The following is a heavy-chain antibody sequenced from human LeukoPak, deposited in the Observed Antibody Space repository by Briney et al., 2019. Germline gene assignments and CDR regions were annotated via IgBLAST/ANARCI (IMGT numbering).Heavy chain of an antibody. Sequence: PGGSLRLSCAASGFTFSSYAMSWVRQAPGKGLEWVSAISGSGGSTYYGDSVKGRFTISRDNAKNSLYLQMSSLRAEDTAIYYCARDVPLMGASKTRYFDYWGQGTLVTVSS. V-gene: IGHV3-23*01. CDR1: GFTFSSYA. J-gene: IGHJ4*02. CDR3: ARDVPLMGASKTRYFDY. D-gene: IGHD1-26*01. CDR2: ISGSGGST.